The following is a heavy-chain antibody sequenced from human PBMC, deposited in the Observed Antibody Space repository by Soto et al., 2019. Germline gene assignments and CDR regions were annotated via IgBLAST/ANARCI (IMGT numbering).Heavy chain of an antibody. D-gene: IGHD4-17*01. V-gene: IGHV4-31*03. CDR2: IYYSGST. CDR3: ARTTMTTVTTSFDY. CDR1: GGSISSGGYY. Sequence: SETLSLTCTVSGGSISSGGYYWSWIRQHPGKGLEWIGYIYYSGSTYYNPSLKSRVTISVDTSKNQFSLKLSSVTAADTAVYYCARTTMTTVTTSFDYWGQGTLVTVSS. J-gene: IGHJ4*02.